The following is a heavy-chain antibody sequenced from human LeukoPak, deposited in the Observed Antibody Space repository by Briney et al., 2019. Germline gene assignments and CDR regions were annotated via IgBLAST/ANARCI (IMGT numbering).Heavy chain of an antibody. D-gene: IGHD3-9*01. J-gene: IGHJ4*02. Sequence: GGSLRLSRAASGFTFSSYSMNWVRQAPGKGLEWVSSISSSSSYIYYADSVKGRFTISRDNSKNTLYLQMNSLRAEDTAVYYCARDGRYYDILTGPLDYWGQGTLVTVSS. CDR3: ARDGRYYDILTGPLDY. CDR2: ISSSSSYI. CDR1: GFTFSSYS. V-gene: IGHV3-21*01.